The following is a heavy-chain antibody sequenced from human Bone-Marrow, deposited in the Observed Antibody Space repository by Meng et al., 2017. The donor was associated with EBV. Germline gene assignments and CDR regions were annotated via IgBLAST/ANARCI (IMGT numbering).Heavy chain of an antibody. CDR3: ARASQYDSVWGSYRYFDWFDP. V-gene: IGHV3-21*01. D-gene: IGHD3-16*02. CDR2: ISGSSYI. J-gene: IGHJ5*02. Sequence: EVQLVESGGGLVKPGGSXXLSCAASGFTFSSYTMNWVRQAPGKGLEWVSSISGSSYIYYADSVKGRFTISRDNAKNSLYLQMNSLRAEDTAVYYCARASQYDSVWGSYRYFDWFDPWGQGTLVTVSS. CDR1: GFTFSSYT.